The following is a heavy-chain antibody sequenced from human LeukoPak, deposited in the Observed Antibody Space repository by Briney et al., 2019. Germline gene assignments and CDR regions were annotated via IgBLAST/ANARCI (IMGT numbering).Heavy chain of an antibody. CDR1: GYTLTELS. V-gene: IGHV1-24*01. CDR2: FDPEDGET. J-gene: IGHJ4*02. CDR3: ASQSSITMASLDY. Sequence: VASVKVSCKVSGYTLTELSMHWVRQAPGKGLEWMGGFDPEDGETIYAQKFQGRVTMTEDTSTDTAYMELSSLRSEDTAVYYCASQSSITMASLDYWAREPWSPSPQ. D-gene: IGHD3-10*01.